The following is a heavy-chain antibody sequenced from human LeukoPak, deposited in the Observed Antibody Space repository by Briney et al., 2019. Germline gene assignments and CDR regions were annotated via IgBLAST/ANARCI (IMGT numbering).Heavy chain of an antibody. J-gene: IGHJ3*02. CDR2: IRYDGSNK. Sequence: PGGSLRLSCAASGFTFSSYGMHWVRQAPGKGLEWVAFIRYDGSNKYYADSVKGRFTISRDNSKNTLYLQMNSLRAEDTAVYYCAKDIRYYDSSGYPHLMPRDAFDIWGRGTMVTVSS. D-gene: IGHD3-22*01. CDR3: AKDIRYYDSSGYPHLMPRDAFDI. CDR1: GFTFSSYG. V-gene: IGHV3-30*02.